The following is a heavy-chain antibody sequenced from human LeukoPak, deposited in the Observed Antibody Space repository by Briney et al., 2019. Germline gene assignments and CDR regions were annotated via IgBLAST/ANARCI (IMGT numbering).Heavy chain of an antibody. Sequence: FSSXXXXWVXXAPXQXLEWMGGIIPIFGTANYAQKFQGRVTITADESTSTAYMELSSLRSEDTAVYYCARDEGPDYWGQGTLVTVSS. CDR1: FSSXX. CDR2: IIPIFGTA. V-gene: IGHV1-69*01. J-gene: IGHJ4*02. CDR3: ARDEGPDY.